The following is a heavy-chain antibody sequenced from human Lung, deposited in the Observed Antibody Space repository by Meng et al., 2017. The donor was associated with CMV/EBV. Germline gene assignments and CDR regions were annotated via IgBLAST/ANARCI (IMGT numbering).Heavy chain of an antibody. CDR1: LYSFIGYD. CDR3: AKSLYTNYYSTYYGLDV. CDR2: INPKSGGT. J-gene: IGHJ6*02. V-gene: IGHV1-2*02. Sequence: ASXXVSXXXXLYSFIGYDLHWVRQAPGQGLEWMGWINPKSGGTNYAQRFQGRVTMTRDTSINTVYMELRRLRSDDTAVYFCAKSLYTNYYSTYYGLDVWGQGTTVTVSS. D-gene: IGHD3-22*01.